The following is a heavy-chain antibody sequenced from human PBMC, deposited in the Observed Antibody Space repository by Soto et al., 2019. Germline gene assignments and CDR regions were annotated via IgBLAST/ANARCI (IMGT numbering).Heavy chain of an antibody. D-gene: IGHD2-21*01. J-gene: IGHJ4*02. V-gene: IGHV3-23*01. CDR2: ISGSGDST. CDR3: AKAYGASHSPFDC. Sequence: EEQLLESGGGLAQPGGSLRLSCAASGFTFRGYAMSWVRPAPGKGPEWVSGISGSGDSTYHAKSVKGRFIISRDNSKNTLYLEINSLRAEDTAVYYCAKAYGASHSPFDCWGQGTLVAVSS. CDR1: GFTFRGYA.